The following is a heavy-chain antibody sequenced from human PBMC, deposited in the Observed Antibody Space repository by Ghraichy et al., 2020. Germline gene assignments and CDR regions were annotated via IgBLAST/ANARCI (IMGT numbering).Heavy chain of an antibody. D-gene: IGHD3-22*01. J-gene: IGHJ4*02. CDR3: AKESGFAKHFDH. Sequence: GGSLRLSCAASGFTFSSYGMNWVRQAPGKGLEWVSAIGGSDGVTYYADSVKGRFTISRDNSQHTLSLQMNSLRAEDTAVYYCAKESGFAKHFDHWGQGTLVTVSS. CDR2: IGGSDGVT. CDR1: GFTFSSYG. V-gene: IGHV3-23*01.